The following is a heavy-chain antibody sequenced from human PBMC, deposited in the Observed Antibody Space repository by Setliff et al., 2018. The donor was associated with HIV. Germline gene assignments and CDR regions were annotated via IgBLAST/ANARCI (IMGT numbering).Heavy chain of an antibody. CDR1: GFTFSSYG. CDR2: IWYDGSNK. J-gene: IGHJ1*01. D-gene: IGHD2-8*01. Sequence: GGSLRLSCAASGFTFSSYGMHWVRQAPGKGLEWVAVIWYDGSNKYYADSVKGRFTISRDNSKNTLYLQMNSLRAEDTAVYYCGREYCTNGVCYTSYFQHWGQGTLVTVSS. V-gene: IGHV3-33*01. CDR3: GREYCTNGVCYTSYFQH.